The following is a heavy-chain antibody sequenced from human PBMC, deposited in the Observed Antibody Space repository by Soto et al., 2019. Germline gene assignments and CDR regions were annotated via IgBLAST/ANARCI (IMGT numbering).Heavy chain of an antibody. D-gene: IGHD3-10*01. V-gene: IGHV3-30-3*01. CDR1: GLTFSSYS. CDR3: ARDWVYGSY. J-gene: IGHJ4*02. Sequence: GGSLRLSCAASGLTFSSYSMHWVRQAPGKGLEWVAVISYDGSNKYYADSVKGRFTISRDNSKNTLYLQMNSLRTEDTAVYYCARDWVYGSYWGRGTLVTVSS. CDR2: ISYDGSNK.